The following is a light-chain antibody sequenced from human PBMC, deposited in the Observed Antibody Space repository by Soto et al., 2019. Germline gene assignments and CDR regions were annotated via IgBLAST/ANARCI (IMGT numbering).Light chain of an antibody. CDR1: SSDVGGYNY. V-gene: IGLV2-14*01. Sequence: QSVLTQPASVSGSPGQSITISCTGTSSDVGGYNYVSWSQQHPGKAPKLIFYEVSNRPSGVSNRFSGSKSGNTASLTISGLQAEDEADYYCSSYTTTDTYVFGTGTKLTVL. CDR2: EVS. J-gene: IGLJ1*01. CDR3: SSYTTTDTYV.